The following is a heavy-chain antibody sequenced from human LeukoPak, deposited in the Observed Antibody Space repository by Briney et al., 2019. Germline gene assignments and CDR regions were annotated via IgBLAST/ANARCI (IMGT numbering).Heavy chain of an antibody. V-gene: IGHV3-21*01. D-gene: IGHD2-21*02. Sequence: PGGSLRLSCATSGFTFSSYSMNWVRQAPGKGLEWVSSISSSSSYIYYADSVKGRFTISRDNAKNSLYLQMNSLRAEDTAVYYCARGWRDLEYYYYYYGMDVWGQGTTVTVSS. CDR3: ARGWRDLEYYYYYYGMDV. CDR1: GFTFSSYS. J-gene: IGHJ6*02. CDR2: ISSSSSYI.